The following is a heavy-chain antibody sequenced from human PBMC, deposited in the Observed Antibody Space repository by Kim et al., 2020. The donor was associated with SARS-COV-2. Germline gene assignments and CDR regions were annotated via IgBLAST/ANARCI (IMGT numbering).Heavy chain of an antibody. CDR2: ISYDGSNK. CDR1: GFTFSSYA. D-gene: IGHD3-22*01. CDR3: ARDRITMIVVGPSGAFD. V-gene: IGHV3-30*04. Sequence: GGSRRLSCAASGFTFSSYAMHWVRQAPGKGLEWVAVISYDGSNKYYADSVKGRFTISRDNSKNTLYLQMNSLRAEDTAVYYCARDRITMIVVGPSGAFD. J-gene: IGHJ3*02.